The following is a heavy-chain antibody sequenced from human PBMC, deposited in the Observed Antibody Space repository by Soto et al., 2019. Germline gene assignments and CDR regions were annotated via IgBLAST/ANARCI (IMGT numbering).Heavy chain of an antibody. Sequence: ASVKVSCKAPGYLFTENDINWVRQATGQGPEWMGWMNPKSGNTGYAQKFQGRVSMTRDNSKTTAYMELSSLGSEDTAVYYCVRAPLDYDSADYFDTWGQGAQVTVSS. J-gene: IGHJ4*02. CDR2: MNPKSGNT. CDR1: GYLFTEND. D-gene: IGHD3-16*01. V-gene: IGHV1-8*01. CDR3: VRAPLDYDSADYFDT.